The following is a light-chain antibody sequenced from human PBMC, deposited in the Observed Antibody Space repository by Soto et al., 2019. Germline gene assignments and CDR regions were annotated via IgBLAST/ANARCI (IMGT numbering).Light chain of an antibody. V-gene: IGKV1-5*01. CDR2: NAS. J-gene: IGKJ1*01. CDR3: QQYNSYSWA. CDR1: QSISSW. Sequence: DIQMTQSPSTLSASVGDRVTITCRASQSISSWLAWYQQKPGKAPKLLIYNASSLERGGPSRFSGSGSGTEFTLTISSLQPDDFATYYCQQYNSYSWAFGQGTKVEI.